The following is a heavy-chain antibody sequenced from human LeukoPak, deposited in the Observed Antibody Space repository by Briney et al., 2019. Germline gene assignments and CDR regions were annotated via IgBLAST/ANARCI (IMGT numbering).Heavy chain of an antibody. CDR3: AFSYGDYVGYFDY. CDR2: ISAYNGNT. CDR1: GYTFTSYG. D-gene: IGHD4-17*01. J-gene: IGHJ4*02. V-gene: IGHV1-18*01. Sequence: EASVRVSCMASGYTFTSYGISWVRQAPGQGLEWMGWISAYNGNTNYAQKLQGRVNMTTDTSTSTAYMELRSLRSDDTAVYYCAFSYGDYVGYFDYWGQGTLVTVSS.